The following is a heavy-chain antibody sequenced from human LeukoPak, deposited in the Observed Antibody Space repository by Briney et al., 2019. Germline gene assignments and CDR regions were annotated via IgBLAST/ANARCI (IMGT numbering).Heavy chain of an antibody. V-gene: IGHV3-7*01. CDR3: AIRWKIAARPFDY. CDR2: IKQDGSEK. CDR1: GFTFSSYW. Sequence: GGSLRLSCAASGFTFSSYWMSWVRQAPGKGLEWVANIKQDGSEKYYVDSVKGRFTISRDNAKNSLYLQMNSLRAEDTAVYYCAIRWKIAARPFDYWGQGTLVTVSS. J-gene: IGHJ4*02. D-gene: IGHD6-6*01.